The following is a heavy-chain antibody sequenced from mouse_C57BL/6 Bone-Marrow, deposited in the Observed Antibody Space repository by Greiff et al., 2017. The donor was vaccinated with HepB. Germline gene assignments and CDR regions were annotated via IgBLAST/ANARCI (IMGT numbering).Heavy chain of an antibody. V-gene: IGHV10-1*01. D-gene: IGHD6-1*01. CDR3: VRESLWGFAY. Sequence: EVKLLESGGGLVQPKGSLKLSCAASGFSFNTYAMNWDRQAPGKGLEWVARIRSKSNNYATYYADSVKDRFTISRDDSESMLYLQMNNLKTEDTAMYYCVRESLWGFAYWGQGTLVTVSA. CDR1: GFSFNTYA. CDR2: IRSKSNNYAT. J-gene: IGHJ3*01.